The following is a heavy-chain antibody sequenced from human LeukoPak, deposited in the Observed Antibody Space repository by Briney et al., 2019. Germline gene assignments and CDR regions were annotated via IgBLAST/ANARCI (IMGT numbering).Heavy chain of an antibody. V-gene: IGHV4-59*08. CDR2: IYYSGNA. CDR1: GDSMSHYY. CDR3: ARRTTVVSGEDY. D-gene: IGHD4-23*01. J-gene: IGHJ4*02. Sequence: PSETLSLTCSVSGDSMSHYYCSCIRQPPGKGLEWIGYIYYSGNANYNPSLKSRVSISVDTSKNQFSLKLTSVTAADTAVYYCARRTTVVSGEDYWGQGTLVIVSS.